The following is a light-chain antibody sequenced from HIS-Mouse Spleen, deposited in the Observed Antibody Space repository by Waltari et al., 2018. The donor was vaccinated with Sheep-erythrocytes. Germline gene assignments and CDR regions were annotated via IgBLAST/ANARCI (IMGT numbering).Light chain of an antibody. V-gene: IGLV3-1*01. CDR3: QAWDSSTAWNVV. CDR2: QDS. CDR1: KLGDKY. J-gene: IGLJ2*01. Sequence: SYELTQPPSVSVSPGQTASITCSGDKLGDKYACWYQQKPGQSPVLVIYQDSKRPSGIPARFSGSNSGNTATLTIGGTQAMDEADYYCQAWDSSTAWNVVFGGGTKLTVL.